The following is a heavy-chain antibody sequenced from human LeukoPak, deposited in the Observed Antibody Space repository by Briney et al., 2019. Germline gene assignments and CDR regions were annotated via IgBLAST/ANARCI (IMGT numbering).Heavy chain of an antibody. CDR2: INYSGST. Sequence: PSETLSLTCTVSGGSISSSNYYWSWIRQPPGKELEWIASINYSGSTYYNPSLKSRVTISVDTSKNQFSLRLSSVTAADTAVYFCVRYVVYGSGKHYFDYWGQGSLVTVSS. J-gene: IGHJ4*02. V-gene: IGHV4-39*01. D-gene: IGHD3-10*01. CDR3: VRYVVYGSGKHYFDY. CDR1: GGSISSSNYY.